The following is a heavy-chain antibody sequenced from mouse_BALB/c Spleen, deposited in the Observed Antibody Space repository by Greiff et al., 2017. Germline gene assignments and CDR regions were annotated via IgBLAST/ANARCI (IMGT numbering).Heavy chain of an antibody. D-gene: IGHD2-4*01. CDR2: IDPGNGDT. CDR1: GFNIKDYY. CDR3: NAGTMSSMDY. Sequence: VQLQQSGAELVRSGASVKLSCTASGFNIKDYYMHWVKQRPEQGLEWIGWIDPGNGDTECAPKFQGKATMTADTSSNTASLQLSSLTSEDTAVYYCNAGTMSSMDYWGRGASGSVS. J-gene: IGHJ4*01. V-gene: IGHV14-4*02.